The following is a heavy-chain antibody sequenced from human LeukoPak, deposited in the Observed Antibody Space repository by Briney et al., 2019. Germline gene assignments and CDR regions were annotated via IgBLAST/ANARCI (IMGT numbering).Heavy chain of an antibody. CDR2: ISAYNGNT. CDR3: ARVRSYERVFDY. Sequence: ASVKVSCKASGYTFTSYDINWVRQAPGQGLEWMGWISAYNGNTNYAQKLQGRVTMTTDTSTSTAYMELRSLRSDDTAVYYCARVRSYERVFDYWGQGTLVTVSS. D-gene: IGHD5-12*01. V-gene: IGHV1-18*01. CDR1: GYTFTSYD. J-gene: IGHJ4*02.